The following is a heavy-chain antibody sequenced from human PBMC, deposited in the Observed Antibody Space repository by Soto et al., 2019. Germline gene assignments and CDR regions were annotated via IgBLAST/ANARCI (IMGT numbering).Heavy chain of an antibody. CDR1: GYAFISYG. Sequence: ASVKVSCKASGYAFISYGINWVRQAPGQGLEWMGWISADNGNTNYVQKFQGRVTMITDTSTSTAYMELRSLRSDDTAVYYCARAHVDTPMGDHGVHDYWGQGTLVIVSS. CDR3: ARAHVDTPMGDHGVHDY. V-gene: IGHV1-18*01. CDR2: ISADNGNT. D-gene: IGHD5-18*01. J-gene: IGHJ4*02.